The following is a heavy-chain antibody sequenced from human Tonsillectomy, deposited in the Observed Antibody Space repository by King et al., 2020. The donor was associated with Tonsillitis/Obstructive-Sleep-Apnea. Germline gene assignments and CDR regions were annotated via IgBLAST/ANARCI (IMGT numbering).Heavy chain of an antibody. CDR2: ISGSGGST. CDR1: GFTFRRYA. J-gene: IGHJ4*02. Sequence: VQLVESGGGLVQPGGSLRLSCAASGFTFRRYAMSWVRQSPGKGLEWVSAISGSGGSTHYADSVKDRFTISRDNSKNTLYLQMNSLRAEDTAVYYCAKTDYGDDIDEYYFDYWGQGTLVTVSS. CDR3: AKTDYGDDIDEYYFDY. D-gene: IGHD4-17*01. V-gene: IGHV3-23*04.